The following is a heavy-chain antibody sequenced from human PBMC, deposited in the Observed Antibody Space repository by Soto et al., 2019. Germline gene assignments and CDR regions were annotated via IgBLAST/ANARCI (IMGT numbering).Heavy chain of an antibody. Sequence: GGSLILSCAASGVTFTGYGMNWVRQAPGKGPEWFSSISSTTHYIYYSDSMRCRFTISRDNAKNAVYLEMNSLRAEDTAVYYCARESEDLTSNFDYWGQGTLVTVSS. CDR2: ISSTTHYI. CDR1: GVTFTGYG. CDR3: ARESEDLTSNFDY. V-gene: IGHV3-21*06. J-gene: IGHJ4*02.